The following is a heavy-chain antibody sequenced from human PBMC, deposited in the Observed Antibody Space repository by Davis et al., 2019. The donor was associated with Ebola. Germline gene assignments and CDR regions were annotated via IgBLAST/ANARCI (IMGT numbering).Heavy chain of an antibody. V-gene: IGHV2-5*02. J-gene: IGHJ3*02. Sequence: SGPTLVKPTQTLTLTCTFSGFSLSISGVGVGWIRQPPGKALEWLALIYWDDDKRYSPSLKSRLTITKDTSKNQVILTMTNMDPVDTATYYCAHRRFLLTVSDAFDIWGQGTMVTVSS. CDR3: AHRRFLLTVSDAFDI. D-gene: IGHD2/OR15-2a*01. CDR1: GFSLSISGVG. CDR2: IYWDDDK.